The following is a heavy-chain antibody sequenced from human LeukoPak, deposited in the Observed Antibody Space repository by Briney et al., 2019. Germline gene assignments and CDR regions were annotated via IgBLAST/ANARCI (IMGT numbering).Heavy chain of an antibody. V-gene: IGHV5-51*01. D-gene: IGHD2-2*02. CDR3: ARRLGYCSSTSCYTTFDY. J-gene: IGHJ4*02. CDR2: IYPGDSDT. CDR1: GYSFTSFW. Sequence: GESLKISCKGSGYSFTSFWIGWVRQMPGKGLEYMGIIYPGDSDTRYSPSFQGQVTISADKSISTAYLQWSSLKASDTAMYYCARRLGYCSSTSCYTTFDYWGQGTLVTVSS.